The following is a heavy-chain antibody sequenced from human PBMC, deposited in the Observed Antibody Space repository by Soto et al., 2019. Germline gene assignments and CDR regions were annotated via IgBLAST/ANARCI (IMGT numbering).Heavy chain of an antibody. CDR2: IYYSGST. V-gene: IGHV4-59*01. D-gene: IGHD5-12*01. CDR3: ARGYRWLDY. CDR1: GASISSYY. Sequence: ETLSLTGPVSGASISSYYWSWIRQPPGKGLEWIGYIYYSGSTNYNPSLKSRVTISVDTSKNQFSLKLSSVTAADTAVYYCARGYRWLDYWGQGTLVTVYS. J-gene: IGHJ4*02.